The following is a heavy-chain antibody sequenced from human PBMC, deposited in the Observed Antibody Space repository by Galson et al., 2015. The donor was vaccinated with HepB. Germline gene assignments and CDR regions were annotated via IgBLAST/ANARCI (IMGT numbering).Heavy chain of an antibody. Sequence: SVKVSCKASGDTVNSYAVRWVRQAPGQGLEWMGGIIPIFGTPNYAQKFQGRVTISADESTSTVYMELSSLSFEDTAVYYCAQEGTRGFGVYFYYMDVWGKGTAVTVSS. D-gene: IGHD3-16*01. V-gene: IGHV1-69*13. CDR2: IIPIFGTP. CDR1: GDTVNSYA. CDR3: AQEGTRGFGVYFYYMDV. J-gene: IGHJ6*03.